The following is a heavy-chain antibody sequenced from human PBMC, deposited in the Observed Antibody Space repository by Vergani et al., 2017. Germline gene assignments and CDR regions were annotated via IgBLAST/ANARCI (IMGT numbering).Heavy chain of an antibody. V-gene: IGHV3-30*02. CDR1: GFTFNQYG. CDR2: IGKDGINT. Sequence: QVQLVESGGGVVQPGRSLRLPCAASGFTFNQYGMHWVRQAPGKGLEWLAYIGKDGINTRYRDAVKGRFTVSRDNSKNILYLQMDSLRSEDTALYYCAKYLRDSTDGLPDSWGPGTLVIVSS. CDR3: AKYLRDSTDGLPDS. J-gene: IGHJ4*02. D-gene: IGHD2-21*02.